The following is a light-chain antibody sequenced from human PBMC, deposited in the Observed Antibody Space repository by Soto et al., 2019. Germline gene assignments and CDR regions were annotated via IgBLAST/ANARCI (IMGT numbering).Light chain of an antibody. J-gene: IGLJ2*01. CDR1: SGHNTYS. CDR2: LKSDGSH. V-gene: IGLV4-69*01. CDR3: QTWATGIQV. Sequence: QPVLTQSPSASASLGASVKLTCTLSSGHNTYSIAWHQQQPEKGPRFLMKLKSDGSHSRGDGIPDRFSGSSSGAERYLTISSRQSEDEADYYCQTWATGIQVFGGGTQLTVL.